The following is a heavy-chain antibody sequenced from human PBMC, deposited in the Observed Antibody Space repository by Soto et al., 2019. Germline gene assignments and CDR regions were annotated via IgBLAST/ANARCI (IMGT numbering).Heavy chain of an antibody. CDR2: IYYSGST. Sequence: SETLSLTCTVSGGSISSGGYYWSWIRQHPGKGLEWIGYIYYSGSTYYNPSLKSRVTISVDTSKNQFSLKLSSVTAADTAVYYCAGSLAARDNWLDPWGQGTLVTVSS. CDR1: GGSISSGGYY. J-gene: IGHJ5*02. D-gene: IGHD6-6*01. V-gene: IGHV4-31*03. CDR3: AGSLAARDNWLDP.